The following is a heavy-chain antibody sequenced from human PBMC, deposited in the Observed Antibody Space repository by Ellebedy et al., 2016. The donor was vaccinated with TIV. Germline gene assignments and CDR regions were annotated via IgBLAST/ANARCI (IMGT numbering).Heavy chain of an antibody. J-gene: IGHJ6*02. CDR2: ISSSSSYT. CDR1: GFTFSDYY. CDR3: ARDRGGGYGDYYYYGMDV. D-gene: IGHD5-12*01. V-gene: IGHV3-11*06. Sequence: GESLKISCAASGFTFSDYYMSWIRQAPGKGLEWVSYISSSSSYTNYADSVKGRFTISRDNAKNSLYLQMNSLRAEDTAVYYCARDRGGGYGDYYYYGMDVWGQGTTVAVSS.